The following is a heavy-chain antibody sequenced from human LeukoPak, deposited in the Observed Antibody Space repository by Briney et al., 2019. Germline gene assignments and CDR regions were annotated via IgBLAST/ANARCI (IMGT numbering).Heavy chain of an antibody. D-gene: IGHD1-26*01. J-gene: IGHJ6*03. Sequence: GGSLRLSCAASGFTFNSYAMHWVRQAPGKGLEWVALIWYDGSNKYYADSVEGRFTVSRDNSKTTLYLQMNSLRAEDTAVYYCARARGWEPNHYYYYMDVWGKGTTVTVSS. CDR2: IWYDGSNK. CDR1: GFTFNSYA. V-gene: IGHV3-33*01. CDR3: ARARGWEPNHYYYYMDV.